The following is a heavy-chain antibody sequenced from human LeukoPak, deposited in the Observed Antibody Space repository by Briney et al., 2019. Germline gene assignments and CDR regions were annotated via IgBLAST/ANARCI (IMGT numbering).Heavy chain of an antibody. J-gene: IGHJ4*02. CDR2: MDEYGSDI. CDR3: ARPRGCGSARCNNFDY. D-gene: IGHD2-2*01. Sequence: GGSLRLSCTASGFIFSNAWMSWVRQAPGKGLEWVAIMDEYGSDIFYVESVKGRFIISRANARNSLYLQMNNLRAEDTAVYYCARPRGCGSARCNNFDYWGQGTLVTVSS. V-gene: IGHV3-7*01. CDR1: GFIFSNAW.